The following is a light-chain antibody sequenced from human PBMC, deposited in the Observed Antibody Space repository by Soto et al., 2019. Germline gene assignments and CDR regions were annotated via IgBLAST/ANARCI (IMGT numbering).Light chain of an antibody. J-gene: IGKJ4*01. CDR3: QQRHNWPLT. Sequence: EIVLTQSPGTLSLSPGERTTLSCRASESVSNDLAWYQQKPGQSPRLLIYDASNRAAGIPDRFSGSGSGTDFTLTISGLEPEDFAVYHCQQRHNWPLTFGGGTKVEIK. V-gene: IGKV3-11*01. CDR1: ESVSND. CDR2: DAS.